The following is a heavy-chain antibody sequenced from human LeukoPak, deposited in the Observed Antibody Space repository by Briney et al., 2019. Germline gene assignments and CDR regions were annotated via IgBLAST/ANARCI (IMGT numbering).Heavy chain of an antibody. Sequence: GGSLRLSCAASGLTFSSYGMHWVRQAPGKGLEWVAFIRYDGSNKYYADSVKGRFTISRDNSKNTLYLQMNSLRAEDTAVYYCAKGRGTYYYDSSGYYLDYWGQGTLVTVSS. J-gene: IGHJ4*02. CDR1: GLTFSSYG. V-gene: IGHV3-30*02. CDR2: IRYDGSNK. CDR3: AKGRGTYYYDSSGYYLDY. D-gene: IGHD3-22*01.